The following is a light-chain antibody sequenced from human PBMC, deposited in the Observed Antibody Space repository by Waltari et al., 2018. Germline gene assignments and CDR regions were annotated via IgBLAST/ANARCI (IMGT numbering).Light chain of an antibody. J-gene: IGKJ1*01. CDR3: LQYNSYPRT. V-gene: IGKV1-16*01. Sequence: DIQMTQPPSSLSAAVGDRVTITCRASQGINNYLSWFQQKSGKAPKSLIYGASILQSGVPSRFSGSGSGTDFTLTISSLQPEDFATYYCLQYNSYPRTFGQGTKVEIK. CDR1: QGINNY. CDR2: GAS.